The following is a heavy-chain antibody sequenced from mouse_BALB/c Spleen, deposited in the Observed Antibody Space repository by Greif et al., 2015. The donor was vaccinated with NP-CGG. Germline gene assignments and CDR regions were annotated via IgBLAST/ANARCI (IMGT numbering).Heavy chain of an antibody. D-gene: IGHD2-1*01. CDR3: ASGGNYDYFDY. V-gene: IGHV1-69*02. Sequence: VQLQESGAELVKPGAPVKLSCKASGYAFTSYWMNWVKQRPGRGLEWIGRIDPSDSETHYNQKFKDKATLTVDKSSSTAYIQLSSLTSEDSAAYYCASGGNYDYFDYWGQGTTLTVSS. CDR2: IDPSDSET. J-gene: IGHJ2*01. CDR1: GYAFTSYW.